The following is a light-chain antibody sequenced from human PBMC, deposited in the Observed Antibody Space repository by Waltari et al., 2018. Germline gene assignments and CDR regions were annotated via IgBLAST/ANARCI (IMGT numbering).Light chain of an antibody. J-gene: IGKJ1*01. CDR1: QTVNNNY. Sequence: ENVLKQSPATLSLSPGERATLSCRASQTVNNNYLAWYQQTPGQAPRPLIYIASSRAAGIPDRFTGSGAGTDFTLTISRLEPEDFAVYYWHQYGASPRTFGRGTKVEIK. CDR3: HQYGASPRT. V-gene: IGKV3-20*01. CDR2: IAS.